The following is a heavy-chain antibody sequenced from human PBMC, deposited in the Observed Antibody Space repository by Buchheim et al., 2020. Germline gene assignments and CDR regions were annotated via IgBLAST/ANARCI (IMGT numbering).Heavy chain of an antibody. CDR2: ISYDGSNK. V-gene: IGHV3-30*04. CDR1: GFTFSSYA. D-gene: IGHD3-3*01. CDR3: AKIEYYDFWSGNTIFDY. Sequence: QVQLVESGGGVVQPGRSLRLSCAASGFTFSSYAMHWVRQAPGKGLEWVAVISYDGSNKYYADSVKGRFTISRDNSKNTLYLQMNSLRAEDTAVYYCAKIEYYDFWSGNTIFDYWGQGTL. J-gene: IGHJ4*02.